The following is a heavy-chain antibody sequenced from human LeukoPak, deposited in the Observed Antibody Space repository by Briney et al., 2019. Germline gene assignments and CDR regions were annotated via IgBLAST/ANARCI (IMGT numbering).Heavy chain of an antibody. CDR3: VRGGYRWFDYEY. CDR2: ISPDSNYK. Sequence: GSLRLSCAASGFSFSSYAMSWVRQAPGKGLEWVSSISPDSNYKYYVDSVKGRFTISRDNAKSSLYLQMNSLRAEDTAVYYCVRGGYRWFDYEYWGQGTLVTVSS. CDR1: GFSFSSYA. D-gene: IGHD3-10*01. J-gene: IGHJ4*02. V-gene: IGHV3-21*01.